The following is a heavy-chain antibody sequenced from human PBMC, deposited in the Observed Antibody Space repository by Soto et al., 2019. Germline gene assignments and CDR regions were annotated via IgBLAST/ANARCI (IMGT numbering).Heavy chain of an antibody. J-gene: IGHJ4*02. D-gene: IGHD7-27*01. V-gene: IGHV4-34*01. CDR2: INHSGST. CDR3: ARVDWGGGPYYFDF. CDR1: GGSFSGCY. Sequence: PSETLSLTCAVYGGSFSGCYWSWIRQPPGKELEWIGEINHSGSTNYNPSLKSRVTISVDTSKNQFSLKLSSVTAADTAVYYCARVDWGGGPYYFDFWGQGNLVTVSS.